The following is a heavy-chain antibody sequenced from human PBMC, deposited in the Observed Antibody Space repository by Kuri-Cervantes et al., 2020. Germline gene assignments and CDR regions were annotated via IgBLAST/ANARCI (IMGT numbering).Heavy chain of an antibody. J-gene: IGHJ5*02. V-gene: IGHV1-8*02. Sequence: ASVKVSCKASGGTFSSYAISWVRQATGQGLEWMGWMNPNSGNTGYAQKFQGRVTMTRNTSISTAYMELSSLRSEDTAVYYCARGKSIAARRAYSHWFDPWGQGTLVTVSS. CDR2: MNPNSGNT. D-gene: IGHD6-6*01. CDR1: GGTFSSYA. CDR3: ARGKSIAARRAYSHWFDP.